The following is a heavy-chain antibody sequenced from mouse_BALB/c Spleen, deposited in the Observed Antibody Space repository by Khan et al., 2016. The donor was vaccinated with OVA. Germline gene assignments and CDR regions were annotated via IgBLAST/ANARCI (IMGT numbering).Heavy chain of an antibody. Sequence: VQLVESGPGLVAPSQSLSITCTVSGFSLTDYAVSWIRQPPGKGLEWLGVIWVGGSKYYNSVLKPRLSISKENSKSQVFIKMNSLQTDDTAMYFWARDHPCYSMDYWGQGTSVTVSS. CDR2: IWVGGSK. V-gene: IGHV2-6-5*01. J-gene: IGHJ4*01. CDR3: ARDHPCYSMDY. CDR1: GFSLTDYA.